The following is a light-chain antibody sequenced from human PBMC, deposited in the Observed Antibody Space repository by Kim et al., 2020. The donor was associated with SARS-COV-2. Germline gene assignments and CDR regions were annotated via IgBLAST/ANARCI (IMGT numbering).Light chain of an antibody. CDR3: QHFNSYPHT. J-gene: IGKJ2*01. CDR2: DAS. V-gene: IGKV1-13*02. Sequence: SASVGDRVTITCRASPGISSALAWYQQKPGKAPKLLIYDASTLESGVPSRFSGSGSGTDFTLTISSLQPEDFATYYCQHFNSYPHTFGQGTKLEI. CDR1: PGISSA.